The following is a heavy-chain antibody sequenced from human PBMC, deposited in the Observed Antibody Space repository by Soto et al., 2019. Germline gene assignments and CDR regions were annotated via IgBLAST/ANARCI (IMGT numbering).Heavy chain of an antibody. Sequence: PETLPLTSTVSGGSISSCYWSWIRQPPGKGLEWIGYIYYSGSTNYNPSLKSRVHISVDTSKNQFSLKLSSVTAADTAVYDCEIGSGSDTWRLEDWGQGTLVIV. D-gene: IGHD5-12*01. CDR2: IYYSGST. CDR3: EIGSGSDTWRLED. J-gene: IGHJ4*02. V-gene: IGHV4-59*01. CDR1: GGSISSCY.